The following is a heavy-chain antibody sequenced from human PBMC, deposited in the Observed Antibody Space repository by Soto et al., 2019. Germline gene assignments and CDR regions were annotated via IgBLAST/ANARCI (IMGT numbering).Heavy chain of an antibody. D-gene: IGHD5-12*01. CDR3: ARAGGYEVQGSNWFGP. Sequence: QVQLQESGPGLVKPSETLSLTCTVSGGSISSHYWSWIRQPAGKGLEWIGRIYASGSTNYNPSLKSRVTRSLVTSRNQLTLKLTSVTAADTAMYYCARAGGYEVQGSNWFGPWGQGTLVTVSS. J-gene: IGHJ5*02. CDR1: GGSISSHY. V-gene: IGHV4-4*07. CDR2: IYASGST.